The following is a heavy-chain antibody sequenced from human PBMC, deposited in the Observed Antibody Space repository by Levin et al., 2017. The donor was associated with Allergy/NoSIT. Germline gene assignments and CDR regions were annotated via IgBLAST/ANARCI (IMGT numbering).Heavy chain of an antibody. Sequence: GESLKISCKASGYSFIDSYIHWVRQAPGQGFEWMGWIGAKNGDTRVAQNFRGRVTLTRDTSISTAHMEVTRLGSDDTAIYYCVRPDDEGAMIRGVGFFLHWGQGTLVIVSS. CDR1: GYSFIDSY. V-gene: IGHV1-2*02. J-gene: IGHJ4*02. CDR2: IGAKNGDT. CDR3: VRPDDEGAMIRGVGFFLH. D-gene: IGHD3-10*01.